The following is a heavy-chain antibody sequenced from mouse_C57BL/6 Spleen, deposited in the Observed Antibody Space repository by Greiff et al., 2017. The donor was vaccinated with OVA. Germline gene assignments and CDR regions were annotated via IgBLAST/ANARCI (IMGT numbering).Heavy chain of an antibody. CDR2: INPSTGGT. CDR1: GYSFTGYY. CDR3: SRSGPYAMDY. V-gene: IGHV1-42*01. Sequence: VQLQQSGPELVKPGASVKISCKASGYSFTGYYMNWVKQSPEKSLEWIGEINPSTGGTTYNQKFKAKATLTVDKSPSTAYMQLKSLTSEDSAVYYCSRSGPYAMDYWGQGTSVTVSS. D-gene: IGHD4-1*01. J-gene: IGHJ4*01.